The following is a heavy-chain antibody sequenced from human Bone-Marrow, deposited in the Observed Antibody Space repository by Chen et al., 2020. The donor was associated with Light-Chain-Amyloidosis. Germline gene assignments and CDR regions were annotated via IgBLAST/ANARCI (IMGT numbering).Heavy chain of an antibody. CDR1: GFTFSSYG. J-gene: IGHJ4*02. Sequence: QVQLVESGGGVVQPGGSLRLSCAASGFTFSSYGIHWVRQAPGKGLEWVAFIRYDGSNKYYADSVKGRFTISRDNSKNTLYLQMNSLRAEDTALCYCAKGHDYGDYGEYYFDYWGQGTLVTVSS. D-gene: IGHD4-17*01. V-gene: IGHV3-30*02. CDR2: IRYDGSNK. CDR3: AKGHDYGDYGEYYFDY.